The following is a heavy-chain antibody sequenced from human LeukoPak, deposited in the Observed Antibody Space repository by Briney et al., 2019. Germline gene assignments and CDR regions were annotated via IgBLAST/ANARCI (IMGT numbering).Heavy chain of an antibody. D-gene: IGHD6-6*01. V-gene: IGHV3-48*01. Sequence: PGGSLRLSCAASGFTFNTYSMNWVRQAPGKGLEWVSYISSSSSTIYYADSVKGRFTISRDNAKNSLYLQMSSLSADDTAVYYCAGGASEYSSSGDFACWGQGTLVTVSS. J-gene: IGHJ4*02. CDR2: ISSSSSTI. CDR1: GFTFNTYS. CDR3: AGGASEYSSSGDFAC.